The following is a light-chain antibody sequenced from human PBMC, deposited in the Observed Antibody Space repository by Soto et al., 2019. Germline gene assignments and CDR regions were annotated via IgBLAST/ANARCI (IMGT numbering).Light chain of an antibody. CDR3: SSYTTAFFYV. CDR1: SSDIGAFNY. CDR2: RVT. V-gene: IGLV2-14*01. J-gene: IGLJ1*01. Sequence: QSALTQPASVSGSHGQSITISCTGSSSDIGAFNYVAWYQQHPGKAPKLIIHRVTNRPSGVSSRFSGSKSDYTASLTIPGLQAEDEADYYCSSYTTAFFYVFGTGTKV.